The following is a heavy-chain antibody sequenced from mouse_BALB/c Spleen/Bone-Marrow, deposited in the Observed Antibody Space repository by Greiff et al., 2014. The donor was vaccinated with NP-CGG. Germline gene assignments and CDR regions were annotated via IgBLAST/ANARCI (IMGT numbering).Heavy chain of an antibody. CDR2: IVPSSGYT. CDR3: AREARTGVWFPN. Sequence: VQVVESGAELARPGASVKMSCKASGYTFTSYTIQWVKRRPGQGLEWVGYIVPSSGYTDYNQKFKDKTTLTADKSSSTAYMQLSSLTSADSAVYYCAREARTGVWFPNGGQGTLVTVSA. CDR1: GYTFTSYT. V-gene: IGHV1-4*02. J-gene: IGHJ3*01.